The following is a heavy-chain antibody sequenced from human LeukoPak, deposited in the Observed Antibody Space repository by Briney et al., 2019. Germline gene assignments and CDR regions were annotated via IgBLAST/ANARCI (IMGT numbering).Heavy chain of an antibody. Sequence: ASVKVSCKASGYTFSSYGISWVRQAPGQGLEWMGWISGYNGNINYAQKLQDRVTMTRDTSTSTVYMELSSLRSEDTAVYYCAREHFDWLSVSKINCFDPWGQGTLVTVSS. CDR1: GYTFSSYG. CDR2: ISGYNGNI. V-gene: IGHV1-18*01. J-gene: IGHJ5*02. CDR3: AREHFDWLSVSKINCFDP. D-gene: IGHD3-9*01.